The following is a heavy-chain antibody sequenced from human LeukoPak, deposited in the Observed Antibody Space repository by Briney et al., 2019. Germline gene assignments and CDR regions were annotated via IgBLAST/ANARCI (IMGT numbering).Heavy chain of an antibody. CDR1: GFTFSSSV. J-gene: IGHJ4*02. V-gene: IGHV3-23*01. CDR3: AKTPDSSTATRPFDY. D-gene: IGHD4-17*01. Sequence: PGGSLRLSCAASGFTFSSSVMSWVRQAPGKGLEWVSGISGSGGRTNYADSVKGRFTISRDNSRNTLYLHMNSLRAEDTAVYYCAKTPDSSTATRPFDYWGQGTLVTVSS. CDR2: ISGSGGRT.